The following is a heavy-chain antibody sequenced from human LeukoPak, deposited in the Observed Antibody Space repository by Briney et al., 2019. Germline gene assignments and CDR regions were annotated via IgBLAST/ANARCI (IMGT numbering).Heavy chain of an antibody. V-gene: IGHV3-23*01. CDR3: SKDRYSNYGNWFDP. CDR1: GFTFSSYA. D-gene: IGHD4-11*01. CDR2: ISGSGGSK. J-gene: IGHJ5*02. Sequence: GGSLRLYCAASGFTFSSYAMIWVRQAPGKGLEWVSAISGSGGSKYYANSVKGRFTISRDNSKNTLYLQTNSLRAEDTAVYYCSKDRYSNYGNWFDPWGQGTLVTVFS.